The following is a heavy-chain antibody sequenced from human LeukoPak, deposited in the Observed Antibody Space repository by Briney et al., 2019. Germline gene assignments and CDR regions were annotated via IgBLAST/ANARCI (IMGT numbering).Heavy chain of an antibody. J-gene: IGHJ5*02. D-gene: IGHD2-15*01. CDR1: GFTFKNYW. V-gene: IGHV3-74*01. CDR3: VRGGASTWS. CDR2: INDDGSGT. Sequence: GGSLRLSCAASGFTFKNYWMHWVRQAPGKGPVWVSRINDDGSGTSYADSVKGRFTISRGDAKSTLYLQMNSLRAEDTAVYYCVRGGASTWSWGQGTLVTVSS.